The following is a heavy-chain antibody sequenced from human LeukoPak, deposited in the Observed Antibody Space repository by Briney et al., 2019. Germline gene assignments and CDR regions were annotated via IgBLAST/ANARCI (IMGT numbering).Heavy chain of an antibody. J-gene: IGHJ4*02. Sequence: SETLSLTCTVSVGSISGGGYYWSWIRQHPGKGLEWIGSIYNSGSTYYNPSLKSRVTISVDTSTNQFSLKLSSVTAADTAVYYCAREGGPYRPLDYSGQGTLVT. CDR2: IYNSGST. CDR3: AREGGPYRPLDY. V-gene: IGHV4-31*03. D-gene: IGHD3-16*02. CDR1: VGSISGGGYY.